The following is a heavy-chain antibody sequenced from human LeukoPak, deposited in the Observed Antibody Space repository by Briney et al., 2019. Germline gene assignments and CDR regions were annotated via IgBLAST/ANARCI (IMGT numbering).Heavy chain of an antibody. J-gene: IGHJ4*02. CDR3: GKTTTGYSSGRNPAWPVDY. Sequence: GGSLRLSCAASGFTFSNFAISWVRQAPGKGLEWVSGISGSGGNTYFADSVKGQFTISRDNSRNTLYLQMNSLRAEDTAVYYCGKTTTGYSSGRNPAWPVDYWGQGTLVTVSS. D-gene: IGHD6-19*01. V-gene: IGHV3-23*01. CDR1: GFTFSNFA. CDR2: ISGSGGNT.